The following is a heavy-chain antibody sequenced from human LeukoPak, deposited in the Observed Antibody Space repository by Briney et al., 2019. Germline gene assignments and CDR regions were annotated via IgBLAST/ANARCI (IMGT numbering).Heavy chain of an antibody. CDR2: INHSGST. Sequence: SETLSLTCAVYGGSFSGYYRSWIRQPPGKGLEWIGEINHSGSTNYNPSLKSRVTISVDTSKNQFSLKLSSVTAADTAVYYCARVGTYDHYWGQGTLVTVSS. J-gene: IGHJ4*02. CDR3: ARVGTYDHY. D-gene: IGHD5-12*01. V-gene: IGHV4-34*01. CDR1: GGSFSGYY.